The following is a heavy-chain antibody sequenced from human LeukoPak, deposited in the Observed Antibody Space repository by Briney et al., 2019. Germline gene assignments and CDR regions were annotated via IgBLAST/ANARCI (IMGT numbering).Heavy chain of an antibody. Sequence: SETLSLTCAVYGGSFSGYYWSWIRQPPGKGLEWIGEINHSGSTNYSQSLKSRVSISVETSKNQFFQKLSSVTAADTAVYYYGRGLPDSSGYVYWYFDRWGSGTMVTVSS. V-gene: IGHV4-34*01. J-gene: IGHJ2*01. D-gene: IGHD3-22*01. CDR3: GRGLPDSSGYVYWYFDR. CDR1: GGSFSGYY. CDR2: INHSGST.